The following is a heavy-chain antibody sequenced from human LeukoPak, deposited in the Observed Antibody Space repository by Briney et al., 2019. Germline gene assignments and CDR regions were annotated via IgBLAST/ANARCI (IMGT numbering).Heavy chain of an antibody. J-gene: IGHJ4*02. D-gene: IGHD5-18*01. Sequence: SETLSLTCTVSGGSISSYYWSWIRQPPGMGLEWIGYIYYSGSTNYNPSLKSRVTISVDTSKNQFSLKLSSVTAADTAVYYCARESRGYSCGAYFDYWGQGTLVTVSS. V-gene: IGHV4-59*01. CDR3: ARESRGYSCGAYFDY. CDR1: GGSISSYY. CDR2: IYYSGST.